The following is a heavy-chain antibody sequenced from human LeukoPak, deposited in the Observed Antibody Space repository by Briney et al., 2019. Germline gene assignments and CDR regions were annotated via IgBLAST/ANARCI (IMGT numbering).Heavy chain of an antibody. V-gene: IGHV1-8*03. D-gene: IGHD2-15*01. J-gene: IGHJ4*02. CDR1: GYTFTSYD. CDR2: MNPNSGNT. Sequence: PGASVKVSCKASGYTFTSYDINWVRQATGQGLEWMGWMNPNSGNTGYAQKFQGRVTITRNTSISTAYMELSSLRSEDTAVYYCASPRRAYSGHYFDYWGQGTLVTVSS. CDR3: ASPRRAYSGHYFDY.